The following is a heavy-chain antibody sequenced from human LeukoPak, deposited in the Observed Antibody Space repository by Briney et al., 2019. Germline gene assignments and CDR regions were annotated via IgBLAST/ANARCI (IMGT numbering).Heavy chain of an antibody. V-gene: IGHV4-4*02. J-gene: IGHJ4*02. D-gene: IGHD3-10*01. Sequence: PSETLSLTCAVSGGSISSSNWWRGVRQPPEKGLEWIGEVHHSGGTNYHPSLKSRVTISADRSNNRFSLSLNSVTAADTAVFYCARGEEYGSGTVHFDYWGQGILVTVSS. CDR3: ARGEEYGSGTVHFDY. CDR2: VHHSGGT. CDR1: GGSISSSNW.